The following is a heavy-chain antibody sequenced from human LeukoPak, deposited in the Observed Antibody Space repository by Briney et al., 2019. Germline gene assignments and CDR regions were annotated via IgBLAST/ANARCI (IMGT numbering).Heavy chain of an antibody. CDR3: ARVHSGSYQYYYYYYMDV. V-gene: IGHV3-21*01. CDR2: ISSSSSYI. Sequence: GRSLRLSCEASGFTFSSYSLHWVRQAPGKGLEWVSSISSSSSYIYYADSVKGRFTISRDNANNSLYLQMNSLRAEDTAVYYCARVHSGSYQYYYYYYMDVWGKGTTVTVSS. D-gene: IGHD1-26*01. CDR1: GFTFSSYS. J-gene: IGHJ6*03.